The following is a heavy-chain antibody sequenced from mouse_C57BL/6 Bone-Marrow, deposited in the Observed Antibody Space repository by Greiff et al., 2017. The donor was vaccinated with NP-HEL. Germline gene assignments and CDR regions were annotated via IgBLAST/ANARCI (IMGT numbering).Heavy chain of an antibody. CDR1: GFTFSSYA. CDR3: ARDSSGYGAMDY. V-gene: IGHV5-4*01. Sequence: EVKLVESGGGLVKPGGSLKLSCAASGFTFSSYAMSWVRQTPEKRLEWVATISDGGSYTYYPDNVKGRFTISRDNAKNNLYRQRSHLKSEDTAMYYCARDSSGYGAMDYWGQGTSVTVSS. D-gene: IGHD3-2*02. CDR2: ISDGGSYT. J-gene: IGHJ4*01.